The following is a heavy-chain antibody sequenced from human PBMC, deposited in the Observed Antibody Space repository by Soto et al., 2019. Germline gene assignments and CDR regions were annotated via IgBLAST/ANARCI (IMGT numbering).Heavy chain of an antibody. J-gene: IGHJ5*02. D-gene: IGHD1-26*01. CDR2: VNPSSGST. CDR1: GYTFTGYY. V-gene: IGHV1-46*01. CDR3: AKGSSGSYINWFGP. Sequence: GASVKVSCKASGYTFTGYYVHWVRQAPGQGLEWMGIVNPSSGSTSYPQKFQGRVTMTRDTSTSTVYMDLSSLKSEDTAVYYCAKGSSGSYINWFGPWGQGTLVTVSS.